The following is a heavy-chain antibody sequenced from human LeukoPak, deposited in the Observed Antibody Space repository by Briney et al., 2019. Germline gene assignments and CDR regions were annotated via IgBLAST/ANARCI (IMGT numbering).Heavy chain of an antibody. Sequence: GGSLRLSCAASGFTFSSYWMNWVRQAPGKGLEWGANIKQDGSEKYYVDSVKGRFTISRDNAKNSLHLQMNSLRAEDTAVYYCAKLGYCSSTNCYYYYYYGMDVWGQGTTVTVSS. D-gene: IGHD2-2*01. J-gene: IGHJ6*02. CDR1: GFTFSSYW. CDR2: IKQDGSEK. V-gene: IGHV3-7*02. CDR3: AKLGYCSSTNCYYYYYYGMDV.